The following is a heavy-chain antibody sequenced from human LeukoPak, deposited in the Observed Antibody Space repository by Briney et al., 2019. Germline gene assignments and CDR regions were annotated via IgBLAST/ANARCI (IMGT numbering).Heavy chain of an antibody. CDR3: ARDRSEYSSSYYYYYYMDV. V-gene: IGHV4-61*02. D-gene: IGHD6-6*01. CDR1: GGSICSGSYY. Sequence: PSQTLSLTCTVSGGSICSGSYYWSWVRQPAGEGLEWIGRIYTSGSTNYNPSLKSRVTISVDTSKNQFSLKLSSVTAADTAVYYCARDRSEYSSSYYYYYYMDVWGKGTTVTVSS. J-gene: IGHJ6*03. CDR2: IYTSGST.